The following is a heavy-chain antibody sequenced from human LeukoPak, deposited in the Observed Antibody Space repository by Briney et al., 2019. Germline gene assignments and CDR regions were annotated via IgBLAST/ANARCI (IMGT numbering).Heavy chain of an antibody. Sequence: GGSLRLSCAAPGFTFSGYCMNWVRQAPGKGLEWVSSISTSSSYIYYADSVKGRFTISRDNAKNSLYLQMNSLRAEDTAVYYCARDEIVATTKANYYYYMDVWGKGTTVTISS. CDR2: ISTSSSYI. D-gene: IGHD5-12*01. V-gene: IGHV3-21*01. CDR3: ARDEIVATTKANYYYYMDV. J-gene: IGHJ6*03. CDR1: GFTFSGYC.